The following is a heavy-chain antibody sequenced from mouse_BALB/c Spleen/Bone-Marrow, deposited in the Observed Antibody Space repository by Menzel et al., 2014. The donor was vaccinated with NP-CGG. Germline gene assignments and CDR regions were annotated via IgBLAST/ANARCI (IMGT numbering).Heavy chain of an antibody. Sequence: EVQLQQSGGGLVQPGGSLKLSCAASGFTFSRYTMPWVRQTPEKRLEWVAYISNGGGSTYYPDTDTVKGRFTISRDNAKNTLYLQMSSLKSEDTAMYYCARHGVRREWYFDVWGAGTTVTVSS. CDR1: GFTFSRYT. CDR3: ARHGVRREWYFDV. V-gene: IGHV5-12-2*01. CDR2: ISNGGGST. J-gene: IGHJ1*01. D-gene: IGHD2-14*01.